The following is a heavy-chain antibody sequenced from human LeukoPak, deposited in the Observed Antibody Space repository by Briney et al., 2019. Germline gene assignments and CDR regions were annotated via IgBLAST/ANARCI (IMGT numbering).Heavy chain of an antibody. CDR2: ISAYNGNT. CDR3: ARGGYDILTGYHPFDY. V-gene: IGHV1-18*04. CDR1: GYTFTSYG. D-gene: IGHD3-9*01. Sequence: ASVKVSCTASGYTFTSYGISWVRQAPGQGLEWMGWISAYNGNTNYAQKLQGRVTMTTDTSTSTAYMELRSLRSDDTAVYYCARGGYDILTGYHPFDYWGQGTLVTVSS. J-gene: IGHJ4*02.